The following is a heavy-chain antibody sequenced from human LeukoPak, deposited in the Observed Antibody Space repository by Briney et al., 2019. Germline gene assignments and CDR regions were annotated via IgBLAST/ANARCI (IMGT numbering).Heavy chain of an antibody. CDR1: GYTLTELS. V-gene: IGHV1-24*01. J-gene: IGHJ2*01. Sequence: AASVKVSCKVSGYTLTELSMHWVRQAPGKGLEWMGGFDPEDGETIYAQKFQGRVTMTEDTSTDTAYMELSSLRSEDTAVYYCATEFPGEKYFDLWGRGTLVTVSS. D-gene: IGHD7-27*01. CDR3: ATEFPGEKYFDL. CDR2: FDPEDGET.